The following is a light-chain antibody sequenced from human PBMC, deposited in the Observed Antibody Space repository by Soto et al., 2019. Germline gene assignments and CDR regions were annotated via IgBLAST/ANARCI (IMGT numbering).Light chain of an antibody. V-gene: IGKV3-15*01. CDR3: QQYNTWLWT. Sequence: EVVMTQSPATLSVSPGERATLSCRASQSVNANLAWYQQKPGQAPRLLIHGASNRATGIPARFSGSGFGTEFILNISNLQSEDFAVYYCQQYNTWLWTFGQGTKVEI. CDR1: QSVNAN. J-gene: IGKJ1*01. CDR2: GAS.